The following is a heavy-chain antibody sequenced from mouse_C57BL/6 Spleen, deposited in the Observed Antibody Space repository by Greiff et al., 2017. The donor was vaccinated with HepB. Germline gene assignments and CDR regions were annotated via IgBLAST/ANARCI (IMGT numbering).Heavy chain of an antibody. Sequence: QVQLQQPGAELVKPGASVKVSCKASGYTFTSYWMHWVKQRPGQGLEWIGRIHPSDSDTNYNQKFKGKATLTVDKSSSTAYMQLSSLTSEDSAVYYCAIGYYDYGGFAYWGQGTLVTVSA. J-gene: IGHJ3*01. CDR1: GYTFTSYW. CDR2: IHPSDSDT. D-gene: IGHD2-4*01. V-gene: IGHV1-74*01. CDR3: AIGYYDYGGFAY.